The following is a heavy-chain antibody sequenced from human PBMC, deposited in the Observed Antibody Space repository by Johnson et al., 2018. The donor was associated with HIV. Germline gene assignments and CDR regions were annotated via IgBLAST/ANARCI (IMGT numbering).Heavy chain of an antibody. CDR2: IYSGGNT. CDR3: ARDEPYNLNAFDI. J-gene: IGHJ3*02. CDR1: GFTFSNVY. Sequence: EMQLVESGGGLVKPGGSLRISCAGSGFTFSNVYMSWVRQAPGKGLEWVSVIYSGGNTYYADSVKGRFTLSRDTSKNTLYLQMNSLRAEDTAVYYCARDEPYNLNAFDIWGQGTMVTVSS. V-gene: IGHV3-66*02. D-gene: IGHD5-24*01.